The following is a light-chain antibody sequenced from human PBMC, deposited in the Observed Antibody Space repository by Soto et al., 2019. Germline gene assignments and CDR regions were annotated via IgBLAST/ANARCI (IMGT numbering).Light chain of an antibody. CDR2: GAF. Sequence: ESVMTQSPATRFVSTGERSTLSGGASQSVSSNLAWYQQKPGQAPSLLIYGAFTRATGIPARFSGTGSGTELTLPISSLQSEDFALYYCQQYNDWPLTFGQGTKVDIK. CDR3: QQYNDWPLT. CDR1: QSVSSN. J-gene: IGKJ1*01. V-gene: IGKV3-15*01.